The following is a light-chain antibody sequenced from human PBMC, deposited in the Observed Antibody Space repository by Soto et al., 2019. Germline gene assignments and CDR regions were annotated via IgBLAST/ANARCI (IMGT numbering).Light chain of an antibody. CDR2: GAS. CDR3: QQYNNWPPIT. V-gene: IGKV3-15*01. Sequence: EIVMTQSPATQSVSPGERATLSCRASQSVSSNLAWYQQKPGQAPRLLIYGASTRATGIPARFSGSGSGTEFTLSISSLQSADFAVYYCQQYNNWPPITFGQGTRLEIK. CDR1: QSVSSN. J-gene: IGKJ5*01.